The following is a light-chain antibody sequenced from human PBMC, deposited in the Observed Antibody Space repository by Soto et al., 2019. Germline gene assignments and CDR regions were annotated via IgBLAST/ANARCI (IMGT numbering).Light chain of an antibody. CDR3: QQYHNLPYT. CDR2: GAS. V-gene: IGKV3-15*01. J-gene: IGKJ2*01. CDR1: QSVSGN. Sequence: EKVMTQSPATLSVSPGERATLSCRASQSVSGNLAWYQQKPGQAPRLLIYGASARATDIPARFSGSGSGTEFTLTISSLQSEDFAVYYCQQYHNLPYTFGQGTRLAIK.